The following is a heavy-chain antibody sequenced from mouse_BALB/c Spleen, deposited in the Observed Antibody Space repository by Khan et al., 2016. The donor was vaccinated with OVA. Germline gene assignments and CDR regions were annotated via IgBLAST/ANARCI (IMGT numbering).Heavy chain of an antibody. D-gene: IGHD1-1*01. J-gene: IGHJ4*01. V-gene: IGHV1S41*01. CDR3: ARENYCGRSCYAMDY. CDR2: IGPGSSNA. CDR1: GYTFTSYW. Sequence: DLVKPGASVKLSCKASGYTFTSYWINWIKQRPGQGLEWIGRIGPGSSNAYYNDMFKDKATLTVDTSSNTAYIPLSRLSSEDSAVYFCARENYCGRSCYAMDYWGQGTSVTVSA.